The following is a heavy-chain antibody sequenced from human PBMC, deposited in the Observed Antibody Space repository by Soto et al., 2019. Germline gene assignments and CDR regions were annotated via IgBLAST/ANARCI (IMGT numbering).Heavy chain of an antibody. CDR1: GFTFSTYW. D-gene: IGHD6-13*01. CDR3: ARDTTAGGPVFHY. Sequence: EVQLVESGGGLVQPGGSLRLSCAASGFTFSTYWMSWVRQAPGKGLEWVANINRDGSEQYYVDSVKGRFTISRDNAKNSLYLQMNSLRVEDTAVYYCARDTTAGGPVFHYWGQGSLVTVSS. J-gene: IGHJ4*02. CDR2: INRDGSEQ. V-gene: IGHV3-7*01.